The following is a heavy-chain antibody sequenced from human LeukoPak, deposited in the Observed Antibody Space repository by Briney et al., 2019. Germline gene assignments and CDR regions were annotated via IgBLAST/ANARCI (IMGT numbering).Heavy chain of an antibody. CDR3: ARLKSYDSTGYSPGHYMDV. V-gene: IGHV4-4*07. CDR1: GVPIFSYY. D-gene: IGHD3-22*01. Sequence: PSETLSLTCTVSGVPIFSYYWSWLRQTAGEGLEWVGRLYPGVGTDYNPSLKSRVTMSVDTSKKQFALKLSAVTAADTAVYYCARLKSYDSTGYSPGHYMDVWGKGTTVTVSS. J-gene: IGHJ6*03. CDR2: LYPGVGT.